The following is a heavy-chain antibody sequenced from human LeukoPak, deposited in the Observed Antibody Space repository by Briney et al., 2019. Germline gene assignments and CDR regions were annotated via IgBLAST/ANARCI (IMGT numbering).Heavy chain of an antibody. CDR2: ISGSGGST. Sequence: QTGGSLRLSCAASGFTFSSYAMSWVRQAQGKGLEWVSAISGSGGSTYYADSVKGRFTISRDNSKNTLYLQMNSLRAEDTAVYYCAKAEAQYYYGEPDDAFDIWGQGTMVTVSS. CDR1: GFTFSSYA. J-gene: IGHJ3*02. V-gene: IGHV3-23*01. CDR3: AKAEAQYYYGEPDDAFDI. D-gene: IGHD3-10*01.